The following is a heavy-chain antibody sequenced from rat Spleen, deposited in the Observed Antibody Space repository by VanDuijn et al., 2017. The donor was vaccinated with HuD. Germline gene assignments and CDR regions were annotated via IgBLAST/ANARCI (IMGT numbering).Heavy chain of an antibody. CDR2: ISYDGSST. CDR3: AKGSITTKYYFDY. CDR1: GFTFSDYN. V-gene: IGHV5S10*01. J-gene: IGHJ2*01. Sequence: EVQLVESGGGLVQPGRSLKLSCAASGFTFSDYNMAWVRQAPKKGLEWVATISYDGSSTYYRDSVKGRFTISRDNAENTVYLQMNSLRSEDTATYYCAKGSITTKYYFDYWGQGVMVTVSS. D-gene: IGHD1-10*01.